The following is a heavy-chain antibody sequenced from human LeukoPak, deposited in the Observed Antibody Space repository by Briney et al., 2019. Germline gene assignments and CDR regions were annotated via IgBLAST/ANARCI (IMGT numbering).Heavy chain of an antibody. CDR2: ISSSSSYI. CDR3: ARDKLLNDNTTPDAFDI. J-gene: IGHJ3*02. CDR1: GFTFSSYS. Sequence: GGSLRLSCAASGFTFSSYSMNWVRQAPGKGLEWVSSISSSSSYIYYADSVKGRFTISRDNAKNSLYLQMNSLRAEDTAVYYCARDKLLNDNTTPDAFDIWGQGTMVTVSS. V-gene: IGHV3-21*01. D-gene: IGHD1-26*01.